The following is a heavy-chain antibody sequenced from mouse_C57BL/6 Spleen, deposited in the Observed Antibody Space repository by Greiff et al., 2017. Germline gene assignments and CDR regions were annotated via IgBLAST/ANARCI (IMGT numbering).Heavy chain of an antibody. CDR1: GYTFTSYW. CDR2: IDPSGSNT. D-gene: IGHD3-2*01. V-gene: IGHV1-59*01. CDR3: ATRQLVGYAMDY. Sequence: VQLQQPGAELVRPGTSVKLSCKASGYTFTSYWMHWVKQRPGQGLEWIGVIDPSGSNTNYNQKFKGKATLTVDTSSSTTYMHLSSLTSEDSAVYDCATRQLVGYAMDYWGQGTSVTVSS. J-gene: IGHJ4*01.